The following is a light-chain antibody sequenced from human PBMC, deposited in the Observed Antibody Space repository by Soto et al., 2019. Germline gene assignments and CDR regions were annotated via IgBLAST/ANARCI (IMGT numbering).Light chain of an antibody. CDR1: SSDVGSYDH. V-gene: IGLV2-14*01. CDR2: EVS. CDR3: ISYTGSSTSYV. J-gene: IGLJ1*01. Sequence: QSALAQPASVSGSPGQSITISCSVTSSDVGSYDHVAWYQQFPGKTPKLMIYEVSNRPSGVSSRFSGSKSGNTASLTISGLQAEDEAAYYCISYTGSSTSYVFGSGTKVTVL.